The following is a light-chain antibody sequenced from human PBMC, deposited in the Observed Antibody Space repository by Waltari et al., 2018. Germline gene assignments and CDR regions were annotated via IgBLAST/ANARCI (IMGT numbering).Light chain of an antibody. J-gene: IGLJ2*01. CDR2: KDN. CDR1: ALATEH. V-gene: IGLV3-25*03. Sequence: SNELTQPPSVSVSPGQPARITCSGDALATEHVYWYQQKPGQAPLLVKYKDNERPAGIPERFTGSSSGTTVTLIINGVQAEDEADYYCQSTDTTGTYLVFGGGTKLTVL. CDR3: QSTDTTGTYLV.